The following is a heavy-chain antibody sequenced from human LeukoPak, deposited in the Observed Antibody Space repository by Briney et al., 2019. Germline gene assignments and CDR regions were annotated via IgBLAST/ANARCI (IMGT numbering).Heavy chain of an antibody. V-gene: IGHV4-59*01. CDR3: ARVLMHEVVPAAKWFDP. D-gene: IGHD2-2*01. Sequence: SETLSLTCTVPGGCISRYYWSWIRQPPGKGLEWIGYIYYSGSTNYNPSLKSRVTISVDTSKNQFSLKLSSVTAADPAVSYSARVLMHEVVPAAKWFDPWGQGTLVPVSS. CDR2: IYYSGST. CDR1: GGCISRYY. J-gene: IGHJ5*02.